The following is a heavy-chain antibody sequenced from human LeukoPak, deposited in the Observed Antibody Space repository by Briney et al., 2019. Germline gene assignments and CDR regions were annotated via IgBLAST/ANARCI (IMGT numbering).Heavy chain of an antibody. Sequence: GGSLRLSCAVSGFTFSSQAMTWVRQSPGKGLEWVSTIRGSGGPTYYADSAKGRFTISRDTSKSTLYLQMNGLSVEDTAIYYCAKDFGAYSWYDYWGQGALVTVSS. CDR1: GFTFSSQA. CDR2: IRGSGGPT. D-gene: IGHD2-8*01. CDR3: AKDFGAYSWYDY. V-gene: IGHV3-23*01. J-gene: IGHJ4*02.